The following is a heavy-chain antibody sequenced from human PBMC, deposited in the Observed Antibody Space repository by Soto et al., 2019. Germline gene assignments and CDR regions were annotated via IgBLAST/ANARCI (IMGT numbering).Heavy chain of an antibody. Sequence: ASVKVSCKASGYTFTSYDINWVRQATGQGLEWMGWMNPNSGNTGYAQKFQGRVTMTRNTSISTAYMELSSLRSEDTAVYYCARGIGLWFGELKGNFDYWGQGTLVTVSS. CDR1: GYTFTSYD. V-gene: IGHV1-8*01. J-gene: IGHJ4*02. CDR2: MNPNSGNT. D-gene: IGHD3-10*01. CDR3: ARGIGLWFGELKGNFDY.